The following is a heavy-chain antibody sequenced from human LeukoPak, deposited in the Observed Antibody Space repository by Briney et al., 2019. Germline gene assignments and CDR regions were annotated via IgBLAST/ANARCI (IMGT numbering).Heavy chain of an antibody. V-gene: IGHV1-18*04. J-gene: IGHJ5*02. Sequence: ASVKVSCKASGYTFTSYGISWVRQAPGQGLEWMGWISAYNGNTNYAQKLQGRVTMTTDTSTSTAYMELRSLRSDDTAVYYCARWGIAAAGTSRTNLNRFDPWGQGTLVTVSS. CDR3: ARWGIAAAGTSRTNLNRFDP. CDR1: GYTFTSYG. D-gene: IGHD6-13*01. CDR2: ISAYNGNT.